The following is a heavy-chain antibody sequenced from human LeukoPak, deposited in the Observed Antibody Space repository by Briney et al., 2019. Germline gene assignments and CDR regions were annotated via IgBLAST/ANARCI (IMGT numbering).Heavy chain of an antibody. CDR2: ISSSGGST. D-gene: IGHD2-15*01. J-gene: IGHJ4*02. CDR3: AKAREALGYCSGGSCYSVDY. V-gene: IGHV3-23*01. CDR1: GFTFSSYA. Sequence: GGSLRLSCAASGFTFSSYAMSWVRQAPGKGLEWVSSISSSGGSTYYADSVRGRFTISRDNSKNTLYLQMNSLRAEDTAVYYCAKAREALGYCSGGSCYSVDYWGQGTLVTVSS.